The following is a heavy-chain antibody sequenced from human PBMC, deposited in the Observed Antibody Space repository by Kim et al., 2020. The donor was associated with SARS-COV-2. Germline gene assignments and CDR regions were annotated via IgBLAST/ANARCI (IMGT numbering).Heavy chain of an antibody. CDR3: AREDEVVAAGYSFDPYYYYGMDV. CDR2: IIPILDIA. D-gene: IGHD2-15*01. V-gene: IGHV1-69*04. CDR1: GGTFSSYA. J-gene: IGHJ6*02. Sequence: SVKVSCKASGGTFSSYAISWVRQAPGQGLEWMGRIIPILDIANYAQKFQGRVTITADKSTSTAYMELSSLRSEDTAVYYCAREDEVVAAGYSFDPYYYYGMDVWGQGTTVTVSS.